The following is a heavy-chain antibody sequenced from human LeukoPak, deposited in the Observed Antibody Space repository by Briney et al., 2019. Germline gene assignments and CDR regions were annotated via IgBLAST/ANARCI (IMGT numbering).Heavy chain of an antibody. CDR3: ARDFRGEYCSGGSCYVDAFDI. J-gene: IGHJ3*02. CDR2: INPNSGGT. V-gene: IGHV1-2*02. D-gene: IGHD2-15*01. CDR1: GYTFTSYY. Sequence: ASVKVSCKASGYTFTSYYMHWVRQAPGQGLEWMGWINPNSGGTNYAQKFQGRVTMTRDTSISTAYMELSRLRSDDTAVYYCARDFRGEYCSGGSCYVDAFDIWGQGTMVTVSS.